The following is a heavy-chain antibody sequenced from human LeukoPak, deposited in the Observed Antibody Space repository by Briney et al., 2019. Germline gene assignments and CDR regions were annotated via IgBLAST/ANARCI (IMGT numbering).Heavy chain of an antibody. V-gene: IGHV3-74*01. CDR3: VRKFATGD. Sequence: GGSLTLSCAASGFTFSSHLMHWVRHAQGTGLVWVSSVKSDGTATNYADSVKGRFTISRDNAKNTLYLQMNSLRVEDTAVYYCVRKFATGDWGQGTLVTVSS. CDR1: GFTFSSHL. J-gene: IGHJ4*02. D-gene: IGHD1-14*01. CDR2: VKSDGTAT.